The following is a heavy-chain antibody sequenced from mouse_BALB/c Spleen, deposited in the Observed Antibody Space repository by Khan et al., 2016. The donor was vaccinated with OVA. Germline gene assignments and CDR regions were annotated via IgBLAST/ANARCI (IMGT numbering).Heavy chain of an antibody. J-gene: IGHJ4*01. CDR2: IAPGSGST. V-gene: IGHV1S41*01. CDR1: GYTFTSYW. Sequence: DLVKPGASVKPSCKASGYTFTSYWINWIKQRPGQGLEWIGRIAPGSGSTYYNEMFKGKATLTVDTSSSTAYIQLSSLSSEDSAVYFCARENYYGSTCYAMDYWGQGTSVTVSS. D-gene: IGHD1-1*01. CDR3: ARENYYGSTCYAMDY.